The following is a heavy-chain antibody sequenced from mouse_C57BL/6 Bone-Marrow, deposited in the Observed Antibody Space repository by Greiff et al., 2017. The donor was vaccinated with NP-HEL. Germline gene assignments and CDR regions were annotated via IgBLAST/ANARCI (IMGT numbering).Heavy chain of an antibody. D-gene: IGHD1-1*01. CDR2: IYPGNSDT. Sequence: VQLQQSGTVLARPGASVKMSCKTSGYTFTSYWMHWVKQRPGQGLEWIGAIYPGNSDTSYNQKFKGKAKLTAVTSASTAYMELSSLTNEDSAVYYCTQGFYYYGSTPPYWGQGTTLTVSS. J-gene: IGHJ2*01. V-gene: IGHV1-5*01. CDR3: TQGFYYYGSTPPY. CDR1: GYTFTSYW.